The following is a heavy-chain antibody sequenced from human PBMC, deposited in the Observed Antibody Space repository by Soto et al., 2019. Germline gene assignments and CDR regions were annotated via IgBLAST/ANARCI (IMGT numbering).Heavy chain of an antibody. CDR1: GGSFSGYY. Sequence: SETLSLTCAVYGGSFSGYYWSWIRQPPGKGLEWIGEINHSGSTNYNPSLKSRVTISVDTSKNQFSLKLSSVTAADTAVYYCAREKRYAFSRGGEAFDIWGQGTMVTVSS. CDR2: INHSGST. J-gene: IGHJ3*02. V-gene: IGHV4-34*01. D-gene: IGHD3-16*01. CDR3: AREKRYAFSRGGEAFDI.